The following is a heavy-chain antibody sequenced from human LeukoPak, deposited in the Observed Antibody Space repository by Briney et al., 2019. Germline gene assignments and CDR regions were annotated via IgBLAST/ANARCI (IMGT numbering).Heavy chain of an antibody. CDR1: GGSISGFY. D-gene: IGHD1-1*01. J-gene: IGHJ6*02. V-gene: IGHV4-59*08. CDR3: ARRGQSTTLYYYYAMDV. CDR2: IYYSGST. Sequence: SSETLSLTCTVSGGSISGFYWSWIRQPPGKGLEWIGYIYYSGSTNYNPSLKSRVTISLDTPKNQFSLKLSSVTAADTAVYYCARRGQSTTLYYYYAMDVWGQGTTVTVSS.